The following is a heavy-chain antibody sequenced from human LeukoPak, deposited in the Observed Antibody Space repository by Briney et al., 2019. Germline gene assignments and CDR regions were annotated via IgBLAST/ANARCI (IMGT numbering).Heavy chain of an antibody. CDR2: IYYSGTT. D-gene: IGHD3-10*01. V-gene: IGHV4-39*01. Sequence: SETLSLTCTVSGGSISSTSYYWGWIRQPPGEGLEWIGSIYYSGTTYYNPSLKSRVTISLDTSQNQFSLRLTSVTAADTAVYYCASQVGYGSGTYYTKLFDYWGQGTLLTVSS. CDR3: ASQVGYGSGTYYTKLFDY. J-gene: IGHJ4*02. CDR1: GGSISSTSYY.